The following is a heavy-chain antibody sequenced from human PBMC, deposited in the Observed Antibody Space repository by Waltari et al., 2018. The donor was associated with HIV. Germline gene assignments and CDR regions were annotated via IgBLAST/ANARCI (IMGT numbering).Heavy chain of an antibody. Sequence: VQLVESGGGLVKPGGSLRLSCAASGFAFSLYSINWVRQAPEKGLEWVSSNNNNSTYISYADSVKGRFTISRDNAKNSLFLQMNSLRAEDTAVYYCARTYCSSMACRGLDYWGQGTLVTVSS. D-gene: IGHD2-2*01. CDR2: NNNNSTYI. CDR3: ARTYCSSMACRGLDY. J-gene: IGHJ4*02. CDR1: GFAFSLYS. V-gene: IGHV3-21*02.